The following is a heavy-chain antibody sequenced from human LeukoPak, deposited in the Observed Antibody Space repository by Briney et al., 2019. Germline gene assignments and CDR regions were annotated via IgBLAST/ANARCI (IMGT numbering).Heavy chain of an antibody. Sequence: SETLSLTCAVYGGSFSGYYWSWIRQPPGKGLEWIGEINHSGSTNYNPSLKSRVTISVDTSKNQFSLKLSSVTAADTAVYYCARQKFNRGYCSSTSCYGGRYYYYYMDVWGKGTTVTISS. D-gene: IGHD2-2*01. CDR2: INHSGST. CDR1: GGSFSGYY. J-gene: IGHJ6*03. CDR3: ARQKFNRGYCSSTSCYGGRYYYYYMDV. V-gene: IGHV4-34*01.